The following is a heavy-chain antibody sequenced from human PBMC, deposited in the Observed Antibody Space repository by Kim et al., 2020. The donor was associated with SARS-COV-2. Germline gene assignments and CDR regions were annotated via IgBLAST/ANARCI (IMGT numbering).Heavy chain of an antibody. V-gene: IGHV3-20*04. Sequence: GGSLRLSCAASGFTFDDYGMSWVRQAPGKGLEWVSGINWNGGSTGYADSVKGRFTISRDNAKNSLYLQMNSLRAEDTALYYCARAPPLYYYGSGSYHDYWGQGTLVTVSS. CDR3: ARAPPLYYYGSGSYHDY. CDR2: INWNGGST. J-gene: IGHJ4*02. D-gene: IGHD3-10*01. CDR1: GFTFDDYG.